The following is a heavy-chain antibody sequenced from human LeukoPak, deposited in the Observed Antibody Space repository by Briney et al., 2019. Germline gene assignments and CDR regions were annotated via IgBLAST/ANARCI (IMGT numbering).Heavy chain of an antibody. Sequence: GGSLRLSCAASGFTFSSYGMHWVRQDPGKGLEWVAFIRYDGSNKYYADSVKGRFTISRDNSKNTLYLQMNSLRAEDTAVYYCAREVTVASNWFDPWGQGTLVTVSS. J-gene: IGHJ5*02. CDR3: AREVTVASNWFDP. CDR1: GFTFSSYG. CDR2: IRYDGSNK. D-gene: IGHD4-23*01. V-gene: IGHV3-30*02.